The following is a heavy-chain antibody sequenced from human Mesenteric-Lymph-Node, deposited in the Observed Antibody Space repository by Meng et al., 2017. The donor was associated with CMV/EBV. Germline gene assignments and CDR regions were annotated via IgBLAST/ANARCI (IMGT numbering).Heavy chain of an antibody. J-gene: IGHJ4*02. V-gene: IGHV3-23*01. CDR2: ITGSGGTT. CDR1: TFSNYA. D-gene: IGHD5-12*01. Sequence: TFSNYAMTWVPQAPGRGLEWLSVITGSGGTTYYADSVKGRFTISRDNSENTLYLRMNSLRVEDTAIYYCAKLSGHDLGEFDFWGQGTLVTVSS. CDR3: AKLSGHDLGEFDF.